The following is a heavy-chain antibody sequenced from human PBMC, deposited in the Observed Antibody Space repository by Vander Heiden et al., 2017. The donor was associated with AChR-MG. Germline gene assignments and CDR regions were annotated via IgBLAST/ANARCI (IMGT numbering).Heavy chain of an antibody. V-gene: IGHV1-69*01. CDR2: IIPIFGTA. J-gene: IGHJ6*02. CDR3: ASKAVAGDVYYYYGMDV. Sequence: QVQLVQSGAEVKKPGSSVKVSCKASGSPFRSYAISWVRQAPGQGLEWMGGIIPIFGTANYAQKFQGRVTITADESTSTAYMELSSLRSEDTAVYYCASKAVAGDVYYYYGMDVWGQGTTVTVSS. CDR1: GSPFRSYA. D-gene: IGHD6-19*01.